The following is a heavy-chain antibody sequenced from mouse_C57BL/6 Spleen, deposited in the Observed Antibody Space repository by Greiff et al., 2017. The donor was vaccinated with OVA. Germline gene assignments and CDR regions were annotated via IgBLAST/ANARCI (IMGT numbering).Heavy chain of an antibody. CDR3: ARSGYYYAMDY. D-gene: IGHD2-2*01. CDR2: IYPSDSET. J-gene: IGHJ4*01. Sequence: QVQLQQPGAELVRPGSSVKLSCKASGYTFPSYWMDWVKQRPGQGLEWIGNIYPSDSETHYNPQFKDKATLTVDKSSSTAYMQLSSLTSEDSAVYYCARSGYYYAMDYWGQGTSVTVSS. CDR1: GYTFPSYW. V-gene: IGHV1-61*01.